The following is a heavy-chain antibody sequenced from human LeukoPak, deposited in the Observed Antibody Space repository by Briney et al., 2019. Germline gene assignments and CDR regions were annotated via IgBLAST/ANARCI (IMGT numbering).Heavy chain of an antibody. CDR2: IKQDGSEK. V-gene: IGHV3-7*01. CDR3: ARDPGECDGDCYYAFDI. J-gene: IGHJ3*02. Sequence: PGGSLRLSCAASGFTFSSYWMSWVRQAPGKGLEWVANIKQDGSEKYYVDSVKGRFTISRDNAKNSLYLQMNSLRAEDTAVYYCARDPGECDGDCYYAFDIWGQGTMVTVSS. D-gene: IGHD2-21*02. CDR1: GFTFSSYW.